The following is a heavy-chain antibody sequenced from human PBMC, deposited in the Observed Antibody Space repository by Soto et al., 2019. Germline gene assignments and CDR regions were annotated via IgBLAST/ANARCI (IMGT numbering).Heavy chain of an antibody. CDR2: IDPKNGGT. J-gene: IGHJ4*02. D-gene: IGHD1-26*01. CDR3: ARDDYGIYPY. V-gene: IGHV1-2*02. Sequence: QVQLVQSGTEVKKTGASVKVSCKASGYTVTDYYIHWVRQAPGQGLEWMGWIDPKNGGTIYAQKFQDRVTMTRDTSISTAYMDLSRLTSYDTALYYCARDDYGIYPYWGQGTLVTVSS. CDR1: GYTVTDYY.